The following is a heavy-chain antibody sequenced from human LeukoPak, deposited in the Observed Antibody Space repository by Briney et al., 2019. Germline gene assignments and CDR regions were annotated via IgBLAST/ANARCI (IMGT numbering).Heavy chain of an antibody. CDR1: GGSISSYY. CDR2: IFYSGST. V-gene: IGHV4-59*08. Sequence: SETLSLTCTVSGGSISSYYWSWIRQPPGKGLERIGYIFYSGSTNYNPSLKSRVTISVDMSKNQFSLKLGSVTAADSAVYYCARRRGILQDGYYYYGMDVWGQGTTVTVSS. CDR3: ARRRGILQDGYYYYGMDV. J-gene: IGHJ6*02. D-gene: IGHD2-15*01.